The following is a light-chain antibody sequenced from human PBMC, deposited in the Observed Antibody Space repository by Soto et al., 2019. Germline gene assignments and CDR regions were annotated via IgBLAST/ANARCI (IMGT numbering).Light chain of an antibody. CDR3: QVWNSGSAHVV. V-gene: IGLV3-21*04. CDR1: NIGSKG. Sequence: SYELTQPPSVSVAPGKTASISCGGNNIGSKGVHWYQQKPGQAPVLVIYSDTDLPPVIPERFSGSNSANLAPLTIGGVEDGDEADYYCQVWNSGSAHVVFGGRTKLAVL. CDR2: SDT. J-gene: IGLJ2*01.